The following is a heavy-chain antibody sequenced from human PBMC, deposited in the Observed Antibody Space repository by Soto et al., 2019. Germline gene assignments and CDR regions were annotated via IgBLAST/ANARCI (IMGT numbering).Heavy chain of an antibody. Sequence: SVKVFRKASGGTFSTYAISWVRQAPGQGLEWMGGIIPIFGTANYAQKFQGRVTITADGSTSTAYMEVSSLRSEDTAVYYCARVLKNASPYDSSGYYYYWGQGTLVTVSS. CDR1: GGTFSTYA. CDR3: ARVLKNASPYDSSGYYYY. V-gene: IGHV1-69*13. D-gene: IGHD3-22*01. CDR2: IIPIFGTA. J-gene: IGHJ4*02.